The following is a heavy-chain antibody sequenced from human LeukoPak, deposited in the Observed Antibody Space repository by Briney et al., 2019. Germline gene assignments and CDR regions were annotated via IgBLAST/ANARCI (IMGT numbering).Heavy chain of an antibody. D-gene: IGHD5-24*01. CDR2: ISSNGGST. CDR3: ANNVRDGYSY. V-gene: IGHV3-64*01. J-gene: IGHJ4*02. Sequence: GGSLRLSCAASGFTFSSYAMHWVRQAPGKGLEYVSAISSNGGSTYYANSVKGRFTISRDNSKNTLYLQMGSLRAEDTAVYYCANNVRDGYSYWGQGTLVTVSS. CDR1: GFTFSSYA.